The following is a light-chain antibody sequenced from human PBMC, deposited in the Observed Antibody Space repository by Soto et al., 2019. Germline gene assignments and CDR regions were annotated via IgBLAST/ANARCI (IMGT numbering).Light chain of an antibody. CDR1: SSDLGDYNY. V-gene: IGLV2-14*01. J-gene: IGLJ1*01. CDR3: SSYTSSSTS. Sequence: QSALTQPASVSGSPGQSITISSTGTSSDLGDYNYVSWYQQHPGKAPKLMIYDVSNRPSGVSDRFSGSKSGNTASLTISGLQAEDEADYYCSSYTSSSTSFGTGTKLTVL. CDR2: DVS.